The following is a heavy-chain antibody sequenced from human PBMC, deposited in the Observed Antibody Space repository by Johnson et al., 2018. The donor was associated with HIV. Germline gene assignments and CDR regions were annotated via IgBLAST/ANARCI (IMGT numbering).Heavy chain of an antibody. Sequence: VQLVESGGGLVKPGGSLRLSCGGTGFTFSDYFMSWVRQVPGKRPVWVARIYNDGSRTTYADSVRGRFTISSDSSKNMRYLQMNSLRTEDTAVYYCARGGVGRYDSSASPQRAFDIWGQGTMVTASS. CDR2: IYNDGSRT. D-gene: IGHD3-22*01. CDR3: ARGGVGRYDSSASPQRAFDI. V-gene: IGHV3-74*03. J-gene: IGHJ3*02. CDR1: GFTFSDYF.